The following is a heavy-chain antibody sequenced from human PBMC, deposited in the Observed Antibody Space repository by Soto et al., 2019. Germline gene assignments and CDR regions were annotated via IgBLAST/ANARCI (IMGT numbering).Heavy chain of an antibody. Sequence: ASVKVSCKASGGTFSSYTISWVRQAPGQGLEWMGRIIPILGIANYAQKFQGRVTITADKSTSTAYMELSSLRSEDTAVYYCARGKEVGSGWYDVDYWGQGTLVTVSS. D-gene: IGHD6-19*01. V-gene: IGHV1-69*02. J-gene: IGHJ4*02. CDR2: IIPILGIA. CDR3: ARGKEVGSGWYDVDY. CDR1: GGTFSSYT.